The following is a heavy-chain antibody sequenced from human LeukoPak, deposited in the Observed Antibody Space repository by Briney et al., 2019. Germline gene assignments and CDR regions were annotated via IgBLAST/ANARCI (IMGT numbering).Heavy chain of an antibody. V-gene: IGHV4-39*01. Sequence: PSETLSLTCTVSGGSISSSSYYWGWIRQPPGKGLEWIGSIYYSGSTYYNPSLKSRVTISVDTTKNQFSLKLSSVTAADTAVYYCARHFSQWQVRSIDYWGQGTLVTVSS. J-gene: IGHJ4*02. CDR1: GGSISSSSYY. CDR2: IYYSGST. D-gene: IGHD6-19*01. CDR3: ARHFSQWQVRSIDY.